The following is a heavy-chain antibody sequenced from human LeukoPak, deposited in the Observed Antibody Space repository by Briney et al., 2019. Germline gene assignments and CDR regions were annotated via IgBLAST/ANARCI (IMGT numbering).Heavy chain of an antibody. CDR3: AELGITMIGGV. D-gene: IGHD3-10*02. V-gene: IGHV3-48*03. J-gene: IGHJ4*02. Sequence: PGRSLRLSCAASGSTFSSYEMNWVRQAPGKGLEWVSYISSSGSTIYYADSVKGRFTISRDNAKNSLYLQMNSLRAEDTAVYYCAELGITMIGGVWGQGTLVTVSS. CDR1: GSTFSSYE. CDR2: ISSSGSTI.